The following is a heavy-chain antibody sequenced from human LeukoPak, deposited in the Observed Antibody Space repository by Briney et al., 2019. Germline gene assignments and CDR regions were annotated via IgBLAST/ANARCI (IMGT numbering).Heavy chain of an antibody. CDR1: GGSFSGYY. CDR2: INHSGST. J-gene: IGHJ5*02. CDR3: ARARKKQQLLSWFDP. V-gene: IGHV4-34*01. Sequence: SETLSLTCAVYGGSFSGYYWSWIRQPPGEGLEWIGEINHSGSTNYNPSLKSRVTISVDTSKNQFSLKLSSVTAADAAVYYCARARKKQQLLSWFDPWGQGTLVTVSS. D-gene: IGHD6-13*01.